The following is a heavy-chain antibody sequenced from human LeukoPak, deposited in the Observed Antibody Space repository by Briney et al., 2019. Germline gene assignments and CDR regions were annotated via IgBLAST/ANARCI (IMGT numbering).Heavy chain of an antibody. CDR3: ARDSAYCGGDCSFYYYYYYYMDV. V-gene: IGHV1-2*02. J-gene: IGHJ6*03. Sequence: GASVKVSCKASGYTFTGYYMHWVRQAPGQGLERMGWINPNSGGTNYAQKFQGRVTMTRDTSISTAYMELSRLRSDDTAVYYCARDSAYCGGDCSFYYYYYYYMDVWGKGTTVTVSS. D-gene: IGHD2-21*02. CDR2: INPNSGGT. CDR1: GYTFTGYY.